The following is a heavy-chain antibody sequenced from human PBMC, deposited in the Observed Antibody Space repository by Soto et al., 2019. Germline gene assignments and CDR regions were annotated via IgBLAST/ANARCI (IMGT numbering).Heavy chain of an antibody. J-gene: IGHJ6*03. V-gene: IGHV5-51*01. CDR2: IYPGDSDT. CDR1: GYSFTSYW. CDR3: ARVPSTEYYYYYMDV. Sequence: PGESLKISCKGSGYSFTSYWIGWVRQMPGKGLEWMGIIYPGDSDTRYSPSFQGQVTISADKSISTAYLQWSSLKASDTAMYYCARVPSTEYYYYYMDVWGKGTTVTVSS. D-gene: IGHD4-17*01.